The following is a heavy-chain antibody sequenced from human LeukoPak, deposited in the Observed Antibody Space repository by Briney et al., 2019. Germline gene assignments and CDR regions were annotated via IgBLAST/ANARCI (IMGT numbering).Heavy chain of an antibody. D-gene: IGHD3-3*01. CDR1: GFTFNSYA. V-gene: IGHV3-23*01. CDR3: AKEKTYYDFWSGYSPRYFDY. CDR2: ISGSGGST. Sequence: GGSLRLSCAASGFTFNSYAMSWVRQAPGKGLEWVSAISGSGGSTYYADSVKGRFTISRDNSKNTLYLQMNSLRAEDTAVYYCAKEKTYYDFWSGYSPRYFDYWGQGTLVTVSS. J-gene: IGHJ4*02.